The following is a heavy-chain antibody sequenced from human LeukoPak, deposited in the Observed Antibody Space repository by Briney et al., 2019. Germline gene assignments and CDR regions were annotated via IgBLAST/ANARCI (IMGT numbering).Heavy chain of an antibody. D-gene: IGHD6-19*01. CDR2: ISDYNGNT. Sequence: GASVKVSCKASGYTFTSYGISWVRQAPAQGLEWMGWISDYNGNTNYAQKLQGRVTMTTDTSTSTAYMELRSLRSDDTAVYYCARDPWSSSGWYVAYYYYGMDVWGQGTTVTVSS. J-gene: IGHJ6*02. CDR1: GYTFTSYG. V-gene: IGHV1-18*01. CDR3: ARDPWSSSGWYVAYYYYGMDV.